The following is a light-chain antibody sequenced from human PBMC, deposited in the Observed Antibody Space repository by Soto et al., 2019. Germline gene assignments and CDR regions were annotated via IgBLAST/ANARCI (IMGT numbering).Light chain of an antibody. CDR2: LGS. CDR3: MQAIQTPLT. Sequence: DVVITQSPLSVPVSLLQPASISCRSSQSLQHTNGYNYVAWYLQKPGQSPQLLIYLGSNRASGVPDRFRGGGSGTDFTLKISRVEAEDVGVYYCMQAIQTPLTFGGGTKVDIK. J-gene: IGKJ4*01. V-gene: IGKV2-28*01. CDR1: QSLQHTNGYNY.